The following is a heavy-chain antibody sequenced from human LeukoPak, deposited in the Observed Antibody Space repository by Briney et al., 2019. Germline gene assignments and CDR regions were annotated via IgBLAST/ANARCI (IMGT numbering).Heavy chain of an antibody. CDR1: GFTFSSYG. Sequence: PGGSLRLSCAASGFTFSSYGMHWVRQAPGKGLEWVAFIRYDGSNKYYADSVKGRFTISRDDSKNTLYLQMNSLRAEDTAVYYCAKGRRTGLFYYYMDVWGKGTTVTISS. J-gene: IGHJ6*03. D-gene: IGHD3/OR15-3a*01. V-gene: IGHV3-30*02. CDR3: AKGRRTGLFYYYMDV. CDR2: IRYDGSNK.